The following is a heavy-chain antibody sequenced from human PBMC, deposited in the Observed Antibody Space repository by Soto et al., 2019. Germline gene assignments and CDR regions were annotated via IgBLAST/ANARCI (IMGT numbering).Heavy chain of an antibody. J-gene: IGHJ4*02. CDR2: IFSSGST. D-gene: IGHD5-12*01. CDR3: AREGSYSAYNFAHGIQLWSFDF. CDR1: GGSINTFY. V-gene: IGHV4-4*07. Sequence: ASETLSLTCTVSGGSINTFYWSWVRQPAGKGLEWIGRIFSSGSTSFNPSLESRVAMSVDTSKNHFSLNLSSVTAADMAVYYCAREGSYSAYNFAHGIQLWSFDFWGQGAPVTVS.